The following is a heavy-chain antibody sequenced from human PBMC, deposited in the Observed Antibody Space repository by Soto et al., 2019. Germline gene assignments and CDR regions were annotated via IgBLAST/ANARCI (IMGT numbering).Heavy chain of an antibody. CDR1: GFTFSAYA. V-gene: IGHV3-23*01. CDR3: AKDVISGDGFWLMDH. Sequence: GGSLRLSCAASGFTFSAYAMTWVRQAPGKGLGSVSGIYGNGAGIQYADSVRGRFTISGDNSKNTLYLQMNSLRAEDTAVYYCAKDVISGDGFWLMDHWGQGTLVTVSS. CDR2: IYGNGAGI. J-gene: IGHJ4*02. D-gene: IGHD2-21*02.